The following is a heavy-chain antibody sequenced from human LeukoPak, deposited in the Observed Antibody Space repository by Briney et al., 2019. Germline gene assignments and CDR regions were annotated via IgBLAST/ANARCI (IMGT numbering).Heavy chain of an antibody. Sequence: ASVKVSCKASGYTFTSYGISWVRQAPGQGLEWMGWISAYNGNTNYAQKLQGRVTMTTDTSTSTAYMGLRSLRSDDTAVYYCARKYYDSSGYYWRAFDIWGQRTMVTVSS. V-gene: IGHV1-18*01. CDR3: ARKYYDSSGYYWRAFDI. CDR1: GYTFTSYG. D-gene: IGHD3-22*01. CDR2: ISAYNGNT. J-gene: IGHJ3*02.